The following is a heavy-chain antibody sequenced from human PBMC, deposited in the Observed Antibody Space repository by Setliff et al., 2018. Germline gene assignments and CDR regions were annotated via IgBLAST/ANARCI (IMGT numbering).Heavy chain of an antibody. Sequence: GSLRLSCTTSGFTFSSYEVNWVRQAPGKGLEWVSYISSSGTTKHYADSVKGRFTISRDDARNSMYLQMDSLRVEDTAVYYCANYEQRPRNLDYWGQGTLVTVSS. J-gene: IGHJ4*02. CDR3: ANYEQRPRNLDY. CDR2: ISSSGTTK. V-gene: IGHV3-48*03. D-gene: IGHD3-3*01. CDR1: GFTFSSYE.